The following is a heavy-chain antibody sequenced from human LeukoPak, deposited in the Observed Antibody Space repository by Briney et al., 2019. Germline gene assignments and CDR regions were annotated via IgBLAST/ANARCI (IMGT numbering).Heavy chain of an antibody. CDR2: ISAYNGNT. D-gene: IGHD3-10*01. V-gene: IGHV1-18*01. Sequence: GASVKVSCKASGYTFTSYGISWVRQAPGQGLEWMGWISAYNGNTNYAQKLQGRVTMTTDTSTSTAYMELRSLRSDDTAVYYCARKYYYGSGTKKIANYYYYMDVWGKGTTVTISS. J-gene: IGHJ6*03. CDR1: GYTFTSYG. CDR3: ARKYYYGSGTKKIANYYYYMDV.